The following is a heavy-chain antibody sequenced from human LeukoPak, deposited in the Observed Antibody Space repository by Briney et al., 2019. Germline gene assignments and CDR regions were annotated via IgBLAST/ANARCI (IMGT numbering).Heavy chain of an antibody. Sequence: ASVKVSCKASGGTFSSYAISWVRQAPGQGLEWMGRTIPILGIANYAQKFQGRVTITADKSTSTAYMELSSLRFEDTAVYYCASEIAAAGTWDYWGQGTLVTVSS. CDR3: ASEIAAAGTWDY. CDR1: GGTFSSYA. V-gene: IGHV1-69*04. J-gene: IGHJ4*02. CDR2: TIPILGIA. D-gene: IGHD6-13*01.